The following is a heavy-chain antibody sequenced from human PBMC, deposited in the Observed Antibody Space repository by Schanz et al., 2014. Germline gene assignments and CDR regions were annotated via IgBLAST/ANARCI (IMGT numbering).Heavy chain of an antibody. CDR2: INPNTGGT. J-gene: IGHJ6*03. D-gene: IGHD3-10*01. Sequence: QEQLVQSGAEVRKPGASVKVSCKASGYTFSDYYIHWVRQAPGQGLEWMGWINPNTGGTNFAQKFQGWVTMTRNTSRSTAYMELNSLTSEDTAVYYCARVSMEFERGKSYYYYMDVWGRGTTVTVSS. CDR1: GYTFSDYY. CDR3: ARVSMEFERGKSYYYYMDV. V-gene: IGHV1-2*04.